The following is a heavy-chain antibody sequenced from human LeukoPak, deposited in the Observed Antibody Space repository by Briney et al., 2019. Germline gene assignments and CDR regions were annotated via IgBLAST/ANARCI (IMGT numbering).Heavy chain of an antibody. CDR3: ARDRDPYCSGGSCYSLGY. CDR2: INSGGTT. Sequence: PGGSLRLSCVASGFNLSSTYMNWVRPAPGKGLEWVSLINSGGTTYYPDSVKGRFTIARDNSKNTLSLQMNSLRAEDSGVYYCARDRDPYCSGGSCYSLGYWGQGTLVTVSS. CDR1: GFNLSSTY. J-gene: IGHJ4*02. V-gene: IGHV3-66*01. D-gene: IGHD2-15*01.